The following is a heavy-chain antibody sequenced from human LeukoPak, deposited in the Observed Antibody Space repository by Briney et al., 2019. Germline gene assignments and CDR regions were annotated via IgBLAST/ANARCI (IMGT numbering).Heavy chain of an antibody. D-gene: IGHD3-9*01. CDR3: ARSPVWLPYDY. V-gene: IGHV4-34*01. Sequence: SETLSLTCAVYGGSFSGYYWSWIRQPPGKGLEWIGEINHSGSTNYNPSLKSRVTISADTSKNQFSLKLSSVTAADTAVYYCARSPVWLPYDYWGQGTLVTVSS. CDR1: GGSFSGYY. J-gene: IGHJ4*02. CDR2: INHSGST.